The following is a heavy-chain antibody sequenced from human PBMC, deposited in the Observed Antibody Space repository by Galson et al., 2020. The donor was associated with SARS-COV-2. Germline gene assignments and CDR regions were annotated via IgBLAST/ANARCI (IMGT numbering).Heavy chain of an antibody. CDR3: ARERSAVDPLSSCFDF. D-gene: IGHD3-9*01. Sequence: GGSLRLSCAASGFAFSGYAIHWVRQAPGKGLEWVASISYDGSNRKYTDSLKGRFTISRDNSNNTLSLQMNSLGPDDTAVYYCARERSAVDPLSSCFDFWGQGTPVTVSS. J-gene: IGHJ4*02. CDR1: GFAFSGYA. V-gene: IGHV3-30-3*01. CDR2: ISYDGSNR.